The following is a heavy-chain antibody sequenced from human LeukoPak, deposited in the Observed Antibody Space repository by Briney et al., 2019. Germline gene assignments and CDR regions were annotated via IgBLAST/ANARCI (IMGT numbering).Heavy chain of an antibody. J-gene: IGHJ4*02. V-gene: IGHV1-3*01. Sequence: ASVKVSCKASGYTFTSYAMHWVRQAPGQRLEWMGWINAGNGNTKYSQKFQGRVTITRDTSASTAYMELSSLRSEDTAVYYCARADIRGYSSRYYFDYWGQGTLVTVSS. CDR3: ARADIRGYSSRYYFDY. D-gene: IGHD6-19*01. CDR2: INAGNGNT. CDR1: GYTFTSYA.